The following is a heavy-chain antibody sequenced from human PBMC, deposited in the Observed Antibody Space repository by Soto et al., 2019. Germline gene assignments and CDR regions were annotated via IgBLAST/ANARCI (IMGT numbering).Heavy chain of an antibody. Sequence: QVQLQESGPGLVKPSETLSLTCTVSGGSISSYYWSWIRQPPGKGLEWIGYIYYSGSTNYNPSLKSRVTIAVDTSKNQFSRKLSSVTAADTDVYYCASSSTDYYYYMDVWGKGTTVTVSS. V-gene: IGHV4-59*08. CDR1: GGSISSYY. CDR3: ASSSTDYYYYMDV. CDR2: IYYSGST. J-gene: IGHJ6*03. D-gene: IGHD2-2*01.